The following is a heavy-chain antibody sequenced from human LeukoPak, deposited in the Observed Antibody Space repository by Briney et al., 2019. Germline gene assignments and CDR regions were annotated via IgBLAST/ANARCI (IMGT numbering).Heavy chain of an antibody. Sequence: SVKVSCKASGGTFSSYAFDWVRQAPGQGLEWMGVIIPVFGTPNYAQKFQGRVTITADKSTSTVYMELSSLRFDDTAVFYCVRAGGAAAVTGAYYYYMDVWGKGTTVTVSS. J-gene: IGHJ6*03. CDR3: VRAGGAAAVTGAYYYYMDV. CDR2: IIPVFGTP. D-gene: IGHD6-13*01. V-gene: IGHV1-69*06. CDR1: GGTFSSYA.